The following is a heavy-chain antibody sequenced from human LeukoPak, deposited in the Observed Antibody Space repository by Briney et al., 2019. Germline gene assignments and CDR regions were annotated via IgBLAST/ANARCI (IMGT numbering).Heavy chain of an antibody. D-gene: IGHD6-6*01. CDR1: GFTFSGFG. Sequence: PGKSLRLSCAASGFTFSGFGMHWVRQAPGKGLEWVAVISYTGNTKYYVDSVKGRFTISRDNSKNTLYLQMNSLRAEDTAVYYCVKESDEYSSSSSDYWGQGTLVTVSS. CDR2: ISYTGNTK. J-gene: IGHJ4*02. CDR3: VKESDEYSSSSSDY. V-gene: IGHV3-30*18.